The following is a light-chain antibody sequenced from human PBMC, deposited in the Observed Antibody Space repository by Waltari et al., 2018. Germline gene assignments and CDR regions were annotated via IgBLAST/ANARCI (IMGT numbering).Light chain of an antibody. Sequence: QSALTQPASVSGSPGQSITISCPGTSRDVGGYNFLSWYQQHPGKAPKLMIYDVSKRPSGVSNRFSGSKSGNTASLTISGLQAEDEADYYCSSYTSSSSVVFGGGTKLTVL. V-gene: IGLV2-14*01. CDR3: SSYTSSSSVV. J-gene: IGLJ2*01. CDR2: DVS. CDR1: SRDVGGYNF.